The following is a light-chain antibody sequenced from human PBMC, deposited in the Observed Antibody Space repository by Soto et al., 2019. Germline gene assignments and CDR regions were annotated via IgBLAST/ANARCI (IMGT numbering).Light chain of an antibody. V-gene: IGKV3-15*01. Sequence: EIVMTQSPATLSVSPGERATLSCRASQSVSSNLAWYQQKPGQATRLLIYGASTRATGIPARLSGSGSRTEFTLTISSLQSEDFAVYYCQQYNNWPRTFGQGTKVEIK. CDR2: GAS. J-gene: IGKJ1*01. CDR3: QQYNNWPRT. CDR1: QSVSSN.